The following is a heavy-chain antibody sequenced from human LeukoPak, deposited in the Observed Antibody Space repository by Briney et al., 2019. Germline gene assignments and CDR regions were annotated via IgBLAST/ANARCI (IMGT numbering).Heavy chain of an antibody. Sequence: GGSLRLSCAGSGFPFSSDAMNWVRQAPGKGLEWVASISGSTGSTQYADSVKGRFTVSRDNSKNTLYLQMNSLRADDTAVYYCAKGITASRPNYFDSWGQGTLVTVSS. D-gene: IGHD1-14*01. CDR3: AKGITASRPNYFDS. J-gene: IGHJ4*02. CDR2: ISGSTGST. V-gene: IGHV3-23*01. CDR1: GFPFSSDA.